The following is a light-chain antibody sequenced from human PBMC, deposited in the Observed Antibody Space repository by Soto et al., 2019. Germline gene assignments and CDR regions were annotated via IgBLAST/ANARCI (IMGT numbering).Light chain of an antibody. CDR1: QSVSSN. CDR3: QQYTNWPPEVT. CDR2: DAS. Sequence: EIVMTQSPATLSVSPGERATLSCRASQSVSSNLAWYQQKGGQAPRLLIYDASTRATGIPARFSGSGSGTEFTLTISSLQSEDFALYYCQQYTNWPPEVTFGPGTKVDIK. V-gene: IGKV3-15*01. J-gene: IGKJ3*01.